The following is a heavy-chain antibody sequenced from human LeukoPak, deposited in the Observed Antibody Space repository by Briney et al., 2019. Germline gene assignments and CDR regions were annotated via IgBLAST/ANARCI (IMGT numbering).Heavy chain of an antibody. V-gene: IGHV4-4*07. CDR3: ARDVVYYYDILTYAFDI. Sequence: SETLSPTCTVSGGSISSYYWSWIRQPAGKGLEWIGRIYTSGSTNYNPSLKSRVTMSVDTSKNQFSLKLSSVTAADTAVYYCARDVVYYYDILTYAFDIWGQGTMVTVSS. CDR2: IYTSGST. CDR1: GGSISSYY. D-gene: IGHD3-9*01. J-gene: IGHJ3*02.